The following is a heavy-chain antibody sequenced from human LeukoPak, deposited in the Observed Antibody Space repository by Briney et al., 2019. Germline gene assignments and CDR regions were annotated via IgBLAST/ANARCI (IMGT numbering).Heavy chain of an antibody. Sequence: ASVKVSCQASGCTFTDYYIHWVRQAPGQGLEWMGLIHPNSGDTYYAQKFRGRVTMTRDTSITTAYMELDRLTSDDTAVYYCARDYSGSYTHWAQGTLVTISS. D-gene: IGHD1-26*01. CDR3: ARDYSGSYTH. J-gene: IGHJ4*02. CDR1: GCTFTDYY. V-gene: IGHV1-2*06. CDR2: IHPNSGDT.